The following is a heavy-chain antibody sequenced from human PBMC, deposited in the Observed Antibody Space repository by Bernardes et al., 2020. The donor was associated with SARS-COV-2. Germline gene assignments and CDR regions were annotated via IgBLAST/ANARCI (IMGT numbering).Heavy chain of an antibody. CDR2: INHSGTT. CDR3: ARGGIAVAGPEFDF. Sequence: WETLSLTCAVYGGSFRGNFWSWIRQPPGKGLEWIGEINHSGTTTYNPSLKRRVTISVDTSKNQFSLRLSSVTAADTAVYYCARGGIAVAGPEFDFWGQGTQVIVSS. V-gene: IGHV4-34*01. J-gene: IGHJ4*02. D-gene: IGHD6-19*01. CDR1: GGSFRGNF.